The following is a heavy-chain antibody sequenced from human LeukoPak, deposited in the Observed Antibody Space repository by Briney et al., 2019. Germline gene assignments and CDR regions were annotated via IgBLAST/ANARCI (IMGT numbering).Heavy chain of an antibody. V-gene: IGHV1-2*06. CDR1: GYTFTDYY. CDR3: ARAKGKSIAARYFDY. CDR2: INPDSGGT. Sequence: ASVKVSCKASGYTFTDYYMHWVRQAPGQGLEWIGRINPDSGGTNSAQKFQGRVTVTRDTSISTTYMELSSLRSDDTAVYYCARAKGKSIAARYFDYWGQGTLVTVSS. J-gene: IGHJ4*02. D-gene: IGHD6-6*01.